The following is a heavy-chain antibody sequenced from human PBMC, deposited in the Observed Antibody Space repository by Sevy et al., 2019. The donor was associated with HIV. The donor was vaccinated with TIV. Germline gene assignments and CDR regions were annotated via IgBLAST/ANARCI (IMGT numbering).Heavy chain of an antibody. J-gene: IGHJ4*02. D-gene: IGHD2-2*01. CDR2: IYNNIGST. V-gene: IGHV4-59*08. CDR3: ARGAVVIGTAATPVLDF. Sequence: SETLSLTCSVSDDSINSYYWSWIRQPPGKGLEWIGYIYNNIGSTSYNPSLTSRVTISVDTSKNQFSLKLTSVTAADTAVYYCARGAVVIGTAATPVLDFRGLGSLVTVSS. CDR1: DDSINSYY.